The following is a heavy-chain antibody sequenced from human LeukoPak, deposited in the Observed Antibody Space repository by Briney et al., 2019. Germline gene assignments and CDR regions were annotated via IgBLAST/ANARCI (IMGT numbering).Heavy chain of an antibody. D-gene: IGHD5/OR15-5a*01. V-gene: IGHV4-59*01. CDR2: IYYSGST. CDR1: GGSISSYY. Sequence: SETLSLTCTVSGGSISSYYWSWIRQPPGKGLEWIGYIYYSGSTNYNPSLKSRVTISVDTSKIQFSLKLSSVTAADTAVYYCARFSVDYYYYGMDVWGRGTTVTVSS. J-gene: IGHJ6*02. CDR3: ARFSVDYYYYGMDV.